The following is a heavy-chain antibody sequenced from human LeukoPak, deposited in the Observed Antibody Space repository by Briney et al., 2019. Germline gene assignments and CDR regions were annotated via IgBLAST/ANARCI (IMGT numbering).Heavy chain of an antibody. D-gene: IGHD3-16*01. CDR1: GFTFSSYS. CDR3: ARGGSSLTDY. Sequence: GGSLRLSCVASGFTFSSYSMNWVRQGPGKGLEWVSSISSSSSYIYYADSVKGRFTISRDNAKNSLYLQMNSLRAEDTAVYSCARGGSSLTDYWGQGTLVTVSS. V-gene: IGHV3-21*01. J-gene: IGHJ4*02. CDR2: ISSSSSYI.